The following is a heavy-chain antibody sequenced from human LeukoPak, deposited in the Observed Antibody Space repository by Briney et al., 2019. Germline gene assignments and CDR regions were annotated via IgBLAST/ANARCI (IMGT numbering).Heavy chain of an antibody. CDR1: GGSISSSSYY. CDR3: ARAYSSGSYPHHGFDP. Sequence: KPSETLSLTCTVSGGSISSSSYYWGWIRQPPGKGLEWIGSIYYSGSTYYNPSLKSRVTISVDTSKNQFSLKLSSVTAADTAVYYCARAYSSGSYPHHGFDPWGQGTLVTVSS. D-gene: IGHD6-25*01. CDR2: IYYSGST. J-gene: IGHJ5*02. V-gene: IGHV4-39*07.